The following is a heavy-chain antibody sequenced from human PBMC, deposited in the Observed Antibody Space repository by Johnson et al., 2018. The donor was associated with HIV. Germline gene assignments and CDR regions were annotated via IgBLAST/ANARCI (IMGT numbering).Heavy chain of an antibody. V-gene: IGHV3-30*04. Sequence: QVQLVESGGGVVQPGMSLRLSCAASGFTFSSYAMHWVRQAPGKGLEWVAVISYDGNNKYYADSVKGRFSISRDNSKNTLYLQMNSLRPEDTAIYYCARLPSGYSRDAFDIWGQGTMVTVSS. J-gene: IGHJ3*02. D-gene: IGHD5-18*01. CDR1: GFTFSSYA. CDR3: ARLPSGYSRDAFDI. CDR2: ISYDGNNK.